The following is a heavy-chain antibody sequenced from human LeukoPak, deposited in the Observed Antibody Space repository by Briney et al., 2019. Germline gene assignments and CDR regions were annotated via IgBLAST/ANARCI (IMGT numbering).Heavy chain of an antibody. CDR1: RGSISSYY. CDR2: IYYSGST. D-gene: IGHD3-22*01. CDR3: ARGYDTSGYYPYYFDY. J-gene: IGHJ4*02. V-gene: IGHV4-59*01. Sequence: SETLSLTCTVSRGSISSYYWGWIRQPPGEGLEWIGYIYYSGSTNYNPSLKSRVTISVDTSKNQFSLKLSSVTAADTAVCYCARGYDTSGYYPYYFDYWGQGTLVTVSS.